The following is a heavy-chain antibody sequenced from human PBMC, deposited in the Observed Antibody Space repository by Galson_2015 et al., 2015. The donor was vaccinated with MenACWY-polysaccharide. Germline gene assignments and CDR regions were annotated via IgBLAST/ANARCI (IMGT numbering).Heavy chain of an antibody. CDR3: AKDTGPGEYAYSWGTFDI. CDR1: GFSFSSYA. CDR2: VSACGGST. D-gene: IGHD3-10*01. J-gene: IGHJ3*02. V-gene: IGHV3-23*01. Sequence: CLRLSCAASGFSFSSYAMSWVRQAPGTGLDWVTGVSACGGSTGYTDSPHGRFTMSRHNSKRSLHWEMNSLRAEDTAVYYCAKDTGPGEYAYSWGTFDIWGRGTMVTVSS.